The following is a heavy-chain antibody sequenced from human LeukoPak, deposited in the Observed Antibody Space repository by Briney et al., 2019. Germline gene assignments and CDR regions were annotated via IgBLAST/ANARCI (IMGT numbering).Heavy chain of an antibody. V-gene: IGHV3-49*03. J-gene: IGHJ4*02. CDR1: GFTFGDYA. D-gene: IGHD3-22*01. Sequence: GGSLRLSCTASGFTFGDYAMSWFGQAPGKGRGWVGFIRSKAYGGTTEYAASVRGRFTISRDDSKSIAYLQMNSLKTEDTAVYYCNSGYYYGPFDYWGQGTLVTVSS. CDR2: IRSKAYGGTT. CDR3: NSGYYYGPFDY.